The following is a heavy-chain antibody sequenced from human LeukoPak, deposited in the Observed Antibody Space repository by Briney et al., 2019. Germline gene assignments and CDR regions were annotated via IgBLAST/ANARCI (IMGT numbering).Heavy chain of an antibody. D-gene: IGHD5-24*01. CDR1: GYTFTGYY. CDR2: INPNSGGT. CDR3: ARGEERWLQLDCPDY. J-gene: IGHJ4*02. Sequence: ASVTVSCKASGYTFTGYYMHWVRQAPGQGLEWMGRINPNSGGTNYAQKFRGRVTMTRDTSISTACMELSRLRSDDTAVYYCARGEERWLQLDCPDYWGQGTLVTVSS. V-gene: IGHV1-2*06.